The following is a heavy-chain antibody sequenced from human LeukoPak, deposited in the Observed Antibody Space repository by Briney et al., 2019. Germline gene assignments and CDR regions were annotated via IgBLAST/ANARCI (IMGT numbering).Heavy chain of an antibody. D-gene: IGHD6-13*01. CDR3: ARDLSMAASAGTVDH. J-gene: IGHJ4*02. CDR2: ISSSGSTI. CDR1: GFTFSSYE. Sequence: GGSLRLSCAASGFTFSSYEMNWVRQAPGKGLDRVSYISSSGSTIFYADSVKGRFTISRDNAKNSLYLQMNSLRAEDTAVYYCARDLSMAASAGTVDHWGQGTLVTVSS. V-gene: IGHV3-48*03.